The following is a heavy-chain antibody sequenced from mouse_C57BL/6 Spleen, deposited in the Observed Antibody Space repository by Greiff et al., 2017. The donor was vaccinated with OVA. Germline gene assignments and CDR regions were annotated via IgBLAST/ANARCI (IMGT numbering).Heavy chain of an antibody. CDR3: ARRGYGSSLDY. CDR1: GYTFTSYW. CDR2: IYPGSGST. D-gene: IGHD1-1*01. V-gene: IGHV1-55*01. Sequence: QVQLKQPGAELVKPGASVKMSCKASGYTFTSYWITWVKQRPGQGLEWIGDIYPGSGSTNYNEKFKSKATLTVDTSSSTAYMQLSSLTSEDSAVYYCARRGYGSSLDYWGQGTTLTVSS. J-gene: IGHJ2*01.